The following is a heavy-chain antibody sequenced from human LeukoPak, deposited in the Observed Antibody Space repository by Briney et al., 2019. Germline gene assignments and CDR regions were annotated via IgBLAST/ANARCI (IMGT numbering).Heavy chain of an antibody. J-gene: IGHJ4*02. CDR1: GFTLSNYG. D-gene: IGHD3-22*01. CDR3: VKDRDYDTSGHFDY. CDR2: IWYDGSNK. Sequence: GGSLRLSCAASGFTLSNYGMHWARQAPGKGLEWVAVIWYDGSNKYYADSVKGRFTISRDNSKNTLYLQMNSLRVEDTAVYYCVKDRDYDTSGHFDYWGQGTLVTVSS. V-gene: IGHV3-33*06.